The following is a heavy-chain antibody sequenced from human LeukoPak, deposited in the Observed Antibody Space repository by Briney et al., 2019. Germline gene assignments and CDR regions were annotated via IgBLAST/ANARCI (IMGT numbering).Heavy chain of an antibody. J-gene: IGHJ1*01. CDR1: GFTFSSYG. D-gene: IGHD3-22*01. CDR2: INTDGSST. Sequence: PGGSLRLSCAASGFTFSSYGMHWVRQAPGKGLVGVSHINTDGSSTNYADSVKGRFTISRDNAKNTLYLQRNSQRAEDTAVYYCARAYYYDLSGAPYLSYWGEATLVTASS. CDR3: ARAYYYDLSGAPYLSY. V-gene: IGHV3-74*01.